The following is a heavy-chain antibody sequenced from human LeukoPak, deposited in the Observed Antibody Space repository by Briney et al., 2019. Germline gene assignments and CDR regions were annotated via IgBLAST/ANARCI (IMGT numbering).Heavy chain of an antibody. CDR2: ISGSGGST. CDR3: AKDGETNSYGSYFDY. Sequence: WGSLRLSCAASGCTFSSYATSWVRQAPGKGLEWVSAISGSGGSTYYADSVKGRFIISRDNSKNTVYLQMNRLRAEDTAVYYCAKDGETNSYGSYFDYWGQGTLVTVSS. CDR1: GCTFSSYA. J-gene: IGHJ4*02. V-gene: IGHV3-23*01. D-gene: IGHD5-18*01.